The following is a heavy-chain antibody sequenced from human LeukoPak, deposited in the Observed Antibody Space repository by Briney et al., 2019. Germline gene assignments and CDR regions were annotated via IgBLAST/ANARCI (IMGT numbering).Heavy chain of an antibody. Sequence: ASVKVSCKASGYTFTGYYMHWVRQAPGQGLEWMGWISAYNGNTNYAQKLQGRVTMTTDTSTSTAYMELRSLRSDDTAVYYCAREILTYYYGMDVWGQGTTVTVSS. CDR3: AREILTYYYGMDV. CDR1: GYTFTGYY. J-gene: IGHJ6*02. CDR2: ISAYNGNT. V-gene: IGHV1-18*04. D-gene: IGHD2-15*01.